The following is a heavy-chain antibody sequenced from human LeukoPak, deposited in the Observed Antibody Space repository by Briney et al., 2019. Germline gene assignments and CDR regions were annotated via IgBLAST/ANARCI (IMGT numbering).Heavy chain of an antibody. CDR3: ARSPLSTVAGDINNWFDP. CDR2: IIPIFGTA. J-gene: IGHJ5*02. CDR1: GGTFSSYA. D-gene: IGHD6-19*01. Sequence: GAPVKVSCKASGGTFSSYAISWVRQAPGQGLEWTGGIIPIFGTANYAQKFQGRVTITADESTSTAYMELSSLRSEDTAVYYCARSPLSTVAGDINNWFDPWGQGTLVTVSS. V-gene: IGHV1-69*13.